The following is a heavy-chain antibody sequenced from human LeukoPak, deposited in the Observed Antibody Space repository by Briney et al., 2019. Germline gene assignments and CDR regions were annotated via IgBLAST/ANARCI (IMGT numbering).Heavy chain of an antibody. Sequence: SVKVSCKASGGTFSSCAISWVRQAPGQGLEWMGGIIPIFGTANYAQKFQGRVTITADESTSTAYMELSSLRSEDTAVYYCARDRGPGYSRRATYYFDYWGQGTLVTVSS. CDR3: ARDRGPGYSRRATYYFDY. CDR2: IIPIFGTA. D-gene: IGHD6-13*01. V-gene: IGHV1-69*13. CDR1: GGTFSSCA. J-gene: IGHJ4*02.